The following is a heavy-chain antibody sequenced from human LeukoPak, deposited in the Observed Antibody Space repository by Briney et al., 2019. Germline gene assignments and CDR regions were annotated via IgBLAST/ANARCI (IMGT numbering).Heavy chain of an antibody. CDR2: INHSGST. V-gene: IGHV4-39*07. CDR3: ARDRLQLQS. D-gene: IGHD1-1*01. J-gene: IGHJ5*02. CDR1: GGSISSSSYY. Sequence: PSETLSLTCTVSGGSISSSSYYWGWIRQPPGKGLEWIGEINHSGSTNYNPSLKSRVTISVDTSKNQFSLKLSSVTAADTAVYYCARDRLQLQSWGQGTLVTVSS.